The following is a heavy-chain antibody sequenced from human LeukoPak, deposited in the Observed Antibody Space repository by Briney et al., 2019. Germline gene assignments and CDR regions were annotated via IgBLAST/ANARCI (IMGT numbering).Heavy chain of an antibody. CDR3: AVSRGDNHCYRALVLPASPVD. V-gene: IGHV3-21*01. CDR1: GFTFNSYS. CDR2: ISSSSSFI. D-gene: IGHD2/OR15-2a*01. Sequence: PGGSLRLSCAASGFTFNSYSMNWFRQAPGKGLEWVSSISSSSSFIYYADSVKGRFTISRDNAKNSLYLQMNSLRAADTAVYYLAVSRGDNHCYRALVLPASPVDWGERTLVTVSS. J-gene: IGHJ4*02.